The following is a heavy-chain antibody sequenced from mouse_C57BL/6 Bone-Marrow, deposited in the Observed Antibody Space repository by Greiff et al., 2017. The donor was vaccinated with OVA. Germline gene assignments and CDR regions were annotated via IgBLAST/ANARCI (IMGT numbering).Heavy chain of an antibody. J-gene: IGHJ3*01. D-gene: IGHD1-1*01. V-gene: IGHV1-82*01. CDR3: ARFPITTVVEVPY. Sequence: VKLQESGPELVKPGASVKISCKASGYAFSSSWMNWVKQRPGKGLEWIGRIYPGDGDTNYNGKFKGKATLTADKSSSTAYMQLSSLTSEDSAVYFCARFPITTVVEVPYWGQGTLVTVSA. CDR2: IYPGDGDT. CDR1: GYAFSSSW.